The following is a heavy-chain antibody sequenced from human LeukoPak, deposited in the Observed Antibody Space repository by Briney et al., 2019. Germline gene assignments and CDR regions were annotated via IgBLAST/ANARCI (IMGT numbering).Heavy chain of an antibody. D-gene: IGHD3-3*01. J-gene: IGHJ3*02. V-gene: IGHV4-59*01. CDR3: ARIMNDFWTPRGAFDI. CDR2: IYYSGST. CDR1: GGSFSGYY. Sequence: PSETLSLTCAVYGGSFSGYYWSWIRQPPGKGLEWIGYIYYSGSTNYNPSLKSRVTISVDTSKNQFSLKLSSVAAADTAVYYCARIMNDFWTPRGAFDIWGQGTMVTVSS.